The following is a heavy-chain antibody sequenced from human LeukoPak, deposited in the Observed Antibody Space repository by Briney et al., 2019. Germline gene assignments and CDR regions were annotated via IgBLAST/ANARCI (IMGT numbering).Heavy chain of an antibody. J-gene: IGHJ4*02. CDR1: GYTFTSYA. D-gene: IGHD2-2*02. V-gene: IGHV1-46*01. CDR2: INPSGGST. Sequence: GASVKVSCKASGYTFTSYAMNWVRQAPGQGLEWMGIINPSGGSTSYAQKFQGRVTMTRDMSTSTVYMELSSLRSEDTAVYYCARGRRTAATAIPHYFDYWGQGTLVTVSS. CDR3: ARGRRTAATAIPHYFDY.